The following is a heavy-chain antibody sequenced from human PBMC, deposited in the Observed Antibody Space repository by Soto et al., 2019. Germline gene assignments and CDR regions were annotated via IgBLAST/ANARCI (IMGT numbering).Heavy chain of an antibody. CDR2: ISGYNGNT. CDR1: GYTFTNYG. V-gene: IGHV1-18*04. D-gene: IGHD3-22*01. CDR3: ARDREYYYDSSGNYYNHLGTDV. Sequence: QVQLVESGAEVKKPGASVKVSCKASGYTFTNYGISWVRQAPGQGLEWMGWISGYNGNTKYAQKFQGRVTMTTDTPTNTAYMDLRSLRSYDTAVYYCARDREYYYDSSGNYYNHLGTDVWGQG. J-gene: IGHJ6*01.